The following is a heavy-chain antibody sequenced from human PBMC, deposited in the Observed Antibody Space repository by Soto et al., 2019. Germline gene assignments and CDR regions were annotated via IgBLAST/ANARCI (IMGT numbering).Heavy chain of an antibody. V-gene: IGHV3-23*01. CDR2: ISGSGDRT. CDR3: AKDGDTTYTRTCLDS. CDR1: GFTFSSYV. J-gene: IGHJ4*02. D-gene: IGHD3-16*01. Sequence: GGSLRLSCAASGFTFSSYVMRWVRQAPGKGLEWVSAISGSGDRTYYADSVKGRFTISRDNSKNTLFLQVNSLRAEDTAIYYCAKDGDTTYTRTCLDSWGQGTLVTVSS.